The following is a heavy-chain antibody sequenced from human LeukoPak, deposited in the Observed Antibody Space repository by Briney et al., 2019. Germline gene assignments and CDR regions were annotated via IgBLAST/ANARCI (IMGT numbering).Heavy chain of an antibody. CDR2: INHSGST. CDR1: GGSFSGYY. V-gene: IGHV4-34*01. Sequence: SETLSLTCAVYGGSFSGYYWSWIRQPPGKGLEWIGEINHSGSTNYNPSLKSRVTISVDTSKNQFSLKLSSVTAADTAVYYCARGMVPAAIRGWFDPWGQGTLVTVSS. CDR3: ARGMVPAAIRGWFDP. J-gene: IGHJ5*02. D-gene: IGHD2-2*02.